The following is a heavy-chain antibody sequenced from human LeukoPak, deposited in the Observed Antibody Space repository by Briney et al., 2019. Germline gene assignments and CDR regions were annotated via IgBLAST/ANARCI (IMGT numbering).Heavy chain of an antibody. D-gene: IGHD3-10*01. Sequence: SQTLSLTCTVSGGSISSGGYYWSWIRQHPGKGLEWLGYIYYSGSTYYNPSRKSRVTISVDTSKNQFSLKLSSVTAADTAVYYCARVGEAMVRGVISYYFDYWGQGTLVTVSS. CDR3: ARVGEAMVRGVISYYFDY. V-gene: IGHV4-31*03. CDR2: IYYSGST. CDR1: GGSISSGGYY. J-gene: IGHJ4*02.